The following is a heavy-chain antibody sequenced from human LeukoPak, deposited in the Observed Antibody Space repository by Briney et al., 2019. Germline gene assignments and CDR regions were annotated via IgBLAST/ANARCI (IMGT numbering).Heavy chain of an antibody. CDR2: ISGTAAAT. Sequence: QAGGSLRLSCAASGFTFSSYSMNWVRQAPGKGLEWVSGISGTAAATFYGDSVKGRFTISRDNSKKTVYLQMNSLRAEDTAVYYCAKRGPGSPQSGKYYFDYWGQGTLVTVSS. J-gene: IGHJ4*02. D-gene: IGHD3-10*01. V-gene: IGHV3-23*01. CDR3: AKRGPGSPQSGKYYFDY. CDR1: GFTFSSYS.